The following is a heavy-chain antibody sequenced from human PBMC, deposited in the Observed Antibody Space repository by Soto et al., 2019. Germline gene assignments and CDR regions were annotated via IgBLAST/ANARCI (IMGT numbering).Heavy chain of an antibody. J-gene: IGHJ4*02. V-gene: IGHV4-4*02. CDR1: GGSISSRNG. CDR2: IYHSGST. D-gene: IGHD2-21*02. Sequence: SETLALTCAVSGGSISSRNGGGWVRQPPGKGLEWIGEIYHSGSTNYNPSLKSRVTISVDMSKNQFSLKLSSVTAADTAVYYCARTYGGNSYYWGQGTLVTVSS. CDR3: ARTYGGNSYY.